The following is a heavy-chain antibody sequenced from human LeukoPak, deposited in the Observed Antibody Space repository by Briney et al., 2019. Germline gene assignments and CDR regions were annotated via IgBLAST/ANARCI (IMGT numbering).Heavy chain of an antibody. CDR2: INHSGST. J-gene: IGHJ6*02. CDR1: GGSFSGYY. V-gene: IGHV4-34*01. CDR3: ARGRYYYGSGSYLSYYYGMDV. Sequence: SDTLSLTCAVYGGSFSGYYWSWIRQPPGKGLEWIGEINHSGSTNYHPSLKGRVTISVNTSKNQFSLKLRSVTAADTAVYYCARGRYYYGSGSYLSYYYGMDVWGQGTTVTVSS. D-gene: IGHD3-10*01.